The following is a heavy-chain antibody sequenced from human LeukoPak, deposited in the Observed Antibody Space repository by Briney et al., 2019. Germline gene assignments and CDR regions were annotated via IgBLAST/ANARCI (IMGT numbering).Heavy chain of an antibody. Sequence: PGASLRLSCAASGFTFSSYAMSWVRQAPGKGLEWVSAISGSGGSTYYADSVKGRFTISRDNSKNTLYLQMNSLRAEDTAVYYCAKGLDDSSGYYWDDYWGQGTLVTVSS. CDR2: ISGSGGST. D-gene: IGHD3-22*01. J-gene: IGHJ4*02. CDR3: AKGLDDSSGYYWDDY. CDR1: GFTFSSYA. V-gene: IGHV3-23*01.